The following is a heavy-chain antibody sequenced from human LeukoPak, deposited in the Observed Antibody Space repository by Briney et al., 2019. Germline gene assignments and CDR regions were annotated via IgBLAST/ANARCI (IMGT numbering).Heavy chain of an antibody. CDR3: ERVSSTSSNDFDY. D-gene: IGHD2-2*01. Sequence: SETLSLTCTVSGGSISRGGYYWSWIRQHPGKGLEWIGDIYYSGSTYYNPSLKSRVTISVDTSKNQFSMKLSSVADAGKAVYYCERVSSTSSNDFDYWGKGTLVTVSS. J-gene: IGHJ4*02. CDR1: GGSISRGGYY. V-gene: IGHV4-31*03. CDR2: IYYSGST.